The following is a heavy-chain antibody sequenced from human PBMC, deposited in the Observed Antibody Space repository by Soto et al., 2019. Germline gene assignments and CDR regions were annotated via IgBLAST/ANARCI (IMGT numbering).Heavy chain of an antibody. CDR1: GFTFDDYA. J-gene: IGHJ3*02. Sequence: GGSLSLSCAASGFTFDDYAMHWVRQAPGKGLEWVSGISWNSGSIGYADSVKGRFTISRDNAKNSLYLQMNSLRAEDTALYYCAKDTSVGDDPSDAFDIWGQGTMVTVSS. V-gene: IGHV3-9*01. CDR3: AKDTSVGDDPSDAFDI. D-gene: IGHD4-17*01. CDR2: ISWNSGSI.